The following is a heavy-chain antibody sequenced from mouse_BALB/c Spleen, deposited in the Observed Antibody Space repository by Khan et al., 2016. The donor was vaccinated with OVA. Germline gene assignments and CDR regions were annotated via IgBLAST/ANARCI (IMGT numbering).Heavy chain of an antibody. J-gene: IGHJ2*01. CDR1: GYSITSDYA. CDR3: ARVYGGDFDY. V-gene: IGHV3-2*02. CDR2: ISYSGNT. Sequence: EVQLQESGPGLVKPSQSLSLTCTVTGYSITSDYAWNWIRQFPGNKLEWMGFISYSGNTNYNPSLKSRISITRDTSKNQFFLQLNSVTTEDTARYYCARVYGGDFDYWGQGTTLTVFS. D-gene: IGHD1-1*01.